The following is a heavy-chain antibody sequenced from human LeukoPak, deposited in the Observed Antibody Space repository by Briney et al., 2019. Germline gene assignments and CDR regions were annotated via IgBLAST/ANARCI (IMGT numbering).Heavy chain of an antibody. CDR2: IRSNFYGGTT. V-gene: IGHV3-49*04. J-gene: IGHJ6*02. CDR3: TRGYCTNGVCPEHLYYYGMAV. Sequence: GGSLRLSCTASGFTLGDYALSCVRQAPGGGGVGGGFIRSNFYGGTTEYATSVEGTFTSSRDASKSTAYPQMNSLKTEDTAVYYWTRGYCTNGVCPEHLYYYGMAVWGQGTTVTVSS. D-gene: IGHD2-8*01. CDR1: GFTLGDYA.